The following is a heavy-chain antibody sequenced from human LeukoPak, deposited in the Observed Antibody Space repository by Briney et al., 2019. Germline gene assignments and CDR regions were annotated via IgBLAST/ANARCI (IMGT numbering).Heavy chain of an antibody. J-gene: IGHJ4*02. Sequence: QPGGSLRLSCAASGFTFGDYAMHWVRQAPGKGLEWVSLIRGDGRTTSYAGSVKGRFTIPRDNSKNSLYLQMSSLRGEDTAMYYCAKDAVAGTWLHYWGQGTLVTVSS. CDR3: AKDAVAGTWLHY. D-gene: IGHD6-19*01. CDR2: IRGDGRTT. V-gene: IGHV3-43*02. CDR1: GFTFGDYA.